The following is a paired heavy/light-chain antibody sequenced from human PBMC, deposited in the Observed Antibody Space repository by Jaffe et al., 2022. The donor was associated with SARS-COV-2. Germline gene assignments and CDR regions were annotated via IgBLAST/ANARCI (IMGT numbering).Light chain of an antibody. CDR2: AVS. Sequence: DVQMTQSPSSLSASVGDRVTITCRASQNIINYVNWYLQKPGKAPKVLIYAVSSLQSGVPSRFSGSGSGTDFTLTISSLQSEDLGTYYCQQFFRTPLTFGGGTKVEIK. V-gene: IGKV1-39*01. CDR1: QNIINY. CDR3: QQFFRTPLT. J-gene: IGKJ4*01.
Heavy chain of an antibody. Sequence: EVQLVESGGGLVQPGKSLGLSCAASGFSLSGYSMNWVRQAPGKGLEWVSYISAGGTTIYYADSVKGRFTISRDNAKNSLYLRMNNLRDEDTAVYFCARAPGECSNGVCFPPGIDYWGQGTLVTVSS. V-gene: IGHV3-48*02. CDR2: ISAGGTTI. CDR1: GFSLSGYS. CDR3: ARAPGECSNGVCFPPGIDY. D-gene: IGHD2-8*01. J-gene: IGHJ4*02.